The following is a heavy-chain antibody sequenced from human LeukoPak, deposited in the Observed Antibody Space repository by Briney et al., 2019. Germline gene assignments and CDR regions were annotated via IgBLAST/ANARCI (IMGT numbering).Heavy chain of an antibody. CDR3: ARGLSSAYSHEDY. CDR2: ISYDGRNK. V-gene: IGHV3-30*04. J-gene: IGHJ4*02. CDR1: GFTFSSYA. D-gene: IGHD3-22*01. Sequence: PGGSLRLSCAASGFTFSSYAMHWVRQAPGKGLEWVAVISYDGRNKNYADSVKGRFTISRDNSKNTLYVEMNSLRTEDTAVYYCARGLSSAYSHEDYRGQGTLVTVSS.